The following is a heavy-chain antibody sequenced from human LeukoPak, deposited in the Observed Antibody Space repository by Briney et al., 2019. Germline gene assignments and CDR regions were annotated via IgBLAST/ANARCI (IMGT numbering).Heavy chain of an antibody. V-gene: IGHV3-7*01. D-gene: IGHD1-26*01. CDR1: GFTLSSYW. CDR3: ARGSSAGASLRHDY. Sequence: PGGPLRLSCAASGFTLSSYWMSWVRQAPGKGLEWVAHIKQDGSEENFVDSVKGRFTIPRDNAKKSLYLQMNSLRAEDTAVYYCARGSSAGASLRHDYWGQGTLVTVSS. CDR2: IKQDGSEE. J-gene: IGHJ4*02.